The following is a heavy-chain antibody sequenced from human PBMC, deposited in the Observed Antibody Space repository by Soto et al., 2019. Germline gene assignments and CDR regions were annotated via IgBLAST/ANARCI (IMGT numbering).Heavy chain of an antibody. CDR2: IIPILGIA. J-gene: IGHJ6*02. CDR1: GGTFSSYT. V-gene: IGHV1-69*08. D-gene: IGHD3-22*01. Sequence: QVQLVQSGAEVKKPGSSVKVSCKASGGTFSSYTISWVRQAPGQGLEWMGRIIPILGIANYAQKFQGRVTITADKSTSTAYMELSSLRSEDTAVYYCAGDWADDRREDGMDVWGQGTTVTVSS. CDR3: AGDWADDRREDGMDV.